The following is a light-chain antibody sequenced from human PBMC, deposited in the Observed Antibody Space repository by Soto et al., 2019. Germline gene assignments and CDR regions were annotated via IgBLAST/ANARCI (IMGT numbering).Light chain of an antibody. CDR3: CSYAGSSTYYV. J-gene: IGLJ1*01. CDR2: EGS. CDR1: SSDVGSYNL. V-gene: IGLV2-23*01. Sequence: QSALTQAASVSGSRGQSITISCTGTSSDVGSYNLVSWYQQHPGKAPKLMIYEGSKRPSGVSNRFSGSKSGNTASLTISGLQADDEADYYCCSYAGSSTYYVFGTGTKVTVL.